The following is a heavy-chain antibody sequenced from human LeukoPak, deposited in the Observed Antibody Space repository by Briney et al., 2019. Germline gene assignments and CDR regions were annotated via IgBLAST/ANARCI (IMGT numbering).Heavy chain of an antibody. D-gene: IGHD2-2*02. V-gene: IGHV3-23*01. Sequence: GGSLRLSCAASGFTFSNYAMGWVRQAPGKGLEWVSAISGNGDITYYTDSVKGRFTISRDNSKITLYLQMNSLRAEDTAVYYCARETDPYHFDYWGQGTLVTVSS. CDR3: ARETDPYHFDY. CDR1: GFTFSNYA. J-gene: IGHJ4*02. CDR2: ISGNGDIT.